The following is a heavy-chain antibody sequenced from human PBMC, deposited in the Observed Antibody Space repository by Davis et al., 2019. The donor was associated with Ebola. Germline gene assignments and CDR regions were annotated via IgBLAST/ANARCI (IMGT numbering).Heavy chain of an antibody. J-gene: IGHJ4*02. CDR1: GFTFSSYW. D-gene: IGHD6-13*01. Sequence: PGGSLRLSCAASGFTFSSYWMNWVRQAPGKGLEWVANIKQDGNENYYVDSVKGRFTISRDNAKNSLYLQMNSLKAEDTAVYYCQAAAGTREYWGQGTLVTVSS. CDR3: QAAAGTREY. CDR2: IKQDGNEN. V-gene: IGHV3-7*01.